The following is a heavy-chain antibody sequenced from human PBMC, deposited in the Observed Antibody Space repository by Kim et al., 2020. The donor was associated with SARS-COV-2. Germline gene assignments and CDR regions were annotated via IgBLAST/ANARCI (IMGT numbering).Heavy chain of an antibody. CDR2: MYYSGTT. Sequence: SETLSLTCTVSGGSISNSSYYWGWIRQPPGKGLEWIGSMYYSGTTYYNPSLKSRVTISVDTSKNQFSLKLSSVTAADTAMYYCARWRSDDYVWGSYRLGGRWFDPWGQGTLVTVSS. CDR3: ARWRSDDYVWGSYRLGGRWFDP. CDR1: GGSISNSSYY. J-gene: IGHJ5*02. D-gene: IGHD3-16*02. V-gene: IGHV4-39*01.